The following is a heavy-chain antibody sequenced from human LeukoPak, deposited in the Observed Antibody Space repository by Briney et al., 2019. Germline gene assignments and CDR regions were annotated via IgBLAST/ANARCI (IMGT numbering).Heavy chain of an antibody. J-gene: IGHJ4*02. CDR2: INPDGSIR. D-gene: IGHD1-26*01. Sequence: GGSLRLSCAASGLTFSTYWMHWVAKPQGRGWRGVARINPDGSIRTYANSVQGRVTISRDTAKDTLFLQMNSLRAEDTAVYYCAREARVGGALQYWGQGTPVTVSS. CDR1: GLTFSTYW. V-gene: IGHV3-74*03. CDR3: AREARVGGALQY.